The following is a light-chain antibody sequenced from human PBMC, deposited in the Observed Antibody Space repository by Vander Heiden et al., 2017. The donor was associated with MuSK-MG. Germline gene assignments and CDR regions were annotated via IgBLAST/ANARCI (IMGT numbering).Light chain of an antibody. V-gene: IGKV1-39*01. CDR1: QSINSH. CDR2: AAS. Sequence: DIQMTQSPSSLSASVGDRVTIICRASQSINSHLNWYQQKTGKGPKLLIYAASTLHSGVPSRFSGSESGTDFTLTISSLQPEDFATYFCQQTFTTPWTFGQGPRVEVK. CDR3: QQTFTTPWT. J-gene: IGKJ1*01.